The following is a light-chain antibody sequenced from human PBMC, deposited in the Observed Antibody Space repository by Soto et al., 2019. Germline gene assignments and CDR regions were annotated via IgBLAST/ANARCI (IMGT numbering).Light chain of an antibody. CDR2: DAS. CDR1: QSVSSY. J-gene: IGKJ3*01. V-gene: IGKV3-11*01. CDR3: QQRSKFT. Sequence: EIVLTQSPATLSLSPGERATLSCRASQSVSSYLAWYQQKPGQAPRLLIYDASNRATGIPARFSGSGSGTDFTLTISSLEPEDFAVYYGQQRSKFTFGPGTKVDIK.